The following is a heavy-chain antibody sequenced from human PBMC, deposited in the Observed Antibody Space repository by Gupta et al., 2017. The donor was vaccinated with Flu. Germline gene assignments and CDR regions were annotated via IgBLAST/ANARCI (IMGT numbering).Heavy chain of an antibody. D-gene: IGHD5-18*01. J-gene: IGHJ6*02. Sequence: QVQLVESGGGVVQPGRSLRLSCAASGFTFSSYGLHWVRQAPGKGLEWVAVRWYDGSNKYYADSVKGRFTISRDNSKNTLYLQMNSLRAEDTAVYYCARDRLGTAMVPTYYYYYGMDVWGQGTTVTVSS. CDR1: GFTFSSYG. CDR2: RWYDGSNK. V-gene: IGHV3-33*01. CDR3: ARDRLGTAMVPTYYYYYGMDV.